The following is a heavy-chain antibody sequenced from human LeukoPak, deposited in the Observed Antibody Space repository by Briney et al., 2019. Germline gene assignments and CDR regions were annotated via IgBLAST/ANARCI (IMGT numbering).Heavy chain of an antibody. Sequence: ASVKVSCKAFGYTFTSNYMHWVRHAPGQGPGWMGVVNPSGGSTTYAQKFQGRVSLTRYMSTNTDYLELSSLRSEDTAVYYCTRDNAVRDEAWWFNPWGQETLVTVSS. V-gene: IGHV1-46*01. CDR2: VNPSGGST. CDR1: GYTFTSNY. CDR3: TRDNAVRDEAWWFNP. D-gene: IGHD5-24*01. J-gene: IGHJ5*02.